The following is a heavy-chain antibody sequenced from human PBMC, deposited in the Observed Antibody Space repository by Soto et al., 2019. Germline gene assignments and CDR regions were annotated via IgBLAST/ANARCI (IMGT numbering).Heavy chain of an antibody. J-gene: IGHJ4*02. CDR3: ARDRGEYYFDY. V-gene: IGHV3-7*03. CDR2: IKQDGSEK. CDR1: GFTFSSYW. D-gene: IGHD3-10*01. Sequence: GGSLRLSCAASGFTFSSYWMSWVRQAPGKGLEWVANIKQDGSEKYYVDSVKGRFTISRDNAKNSLYLQMNSLRAEDTAVYCCARDRGEYYFDYWGQGTLVTVSS.